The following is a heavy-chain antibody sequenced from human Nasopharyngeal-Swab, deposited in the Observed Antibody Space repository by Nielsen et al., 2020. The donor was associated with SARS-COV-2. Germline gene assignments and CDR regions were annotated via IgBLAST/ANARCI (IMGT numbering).Heavy chain of an antibody. CDR3: ARGGDFWSGPAKTYYFDY. CDR1: GGSFSGYY. J-gene: IGHJ4*02. Sequence: SETLSLTCAVYGGSFSGYYWTWIRQPPGKGLEWIGEINHSGSTNYNPSLKSRVTISVDTSKNQFSLKLSSVTAADTAVYYCARGGDFWSGPAKTYYFDYWGQGTLVTVSS. D-gene: IGHD3-3*01. V-gene: IGHV4-34*01. CDR2: INHSGST.